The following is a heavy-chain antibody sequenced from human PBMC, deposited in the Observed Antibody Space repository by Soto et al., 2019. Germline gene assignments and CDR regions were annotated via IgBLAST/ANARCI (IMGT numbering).Heavy chain of an antibody. V-gene: IGHV3-30*18. Sequence: GGSLRLSCAASGFSFSTYGMHWVRQAPGKGLEWVAFISNDGSNKYYADSVKGRFTISRDNSKNTLYLQMNSLRAEDTAVYYCAKDQGSSWYEIDYWGQGTLGTVSS. D-gene: IGHD6-13*01. CDR2: ISNDGSNK. CDR1: GFSFSTYG. J-gene: IGHJ4*02. CDR3: AKDQGSSWYEIDY.